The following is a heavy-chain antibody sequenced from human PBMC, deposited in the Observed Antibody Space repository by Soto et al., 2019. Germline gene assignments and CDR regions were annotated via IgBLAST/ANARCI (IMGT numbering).Heavy chain of an antibody. V-gene: IGHV4-30-2*03. J-gene: IGHJ4*01. CDR1: GGSISSGEYS. D-gene: IGHD6-19*01. CDR2: IYQ. Sequence: PSETLSLTCAVSGGSISSGEYSWSWIRQPPGKGLEWVGYIYQSLKSRVTISVDTSNNQLSLKLRSVTAADTAVYYCARHDGFSSGWIFDYWGHGTLVTVSS. CDR3: ARHDGFSSGWIFDY.